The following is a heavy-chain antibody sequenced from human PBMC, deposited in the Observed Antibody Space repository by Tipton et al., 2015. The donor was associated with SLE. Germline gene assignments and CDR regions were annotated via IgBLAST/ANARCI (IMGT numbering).Heavy chain of an antibody. CDR2: ISSSASTI. D-gene: IGHD3-10*01. CDR3: ARGDYYSGSYHDAFDI. J-gene: IGHJ3*02. CDR1: GFTFSNYE. V-gene: IGHV3-48*03. Sequence: SLRLSCAASGFTFSNYEMDWVRQAPGKGLEWISYISSSASTILYADSVKGRFTISRDNAKNSLYLQMHSLRAEDTAVYYCARGDYYSGSYHDAFDIWGQGTVVTVSS.